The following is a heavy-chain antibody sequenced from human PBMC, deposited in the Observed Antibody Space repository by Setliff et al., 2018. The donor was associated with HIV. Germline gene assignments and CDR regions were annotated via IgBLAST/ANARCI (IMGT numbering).Heavy chain of an antibody. V-gene: IGHV1-69*10. Sequence: SVKVSCKASGGTFSNYPISWVRQAPGQGLEWMGGIIPFLGIANNAQKFQGRLTITADKSTSTAYMELSSLRSEDTAVYYCARNRVPDSDYYYMDVWGKGTTVTVSS. D-gene: IGHD3-22*01. CDR2: IIPFLGIA. CDR1: GGTFSNYP. J-gene: IGHJ6*03. CDR3: ARNRVPDSDYYYMDV.